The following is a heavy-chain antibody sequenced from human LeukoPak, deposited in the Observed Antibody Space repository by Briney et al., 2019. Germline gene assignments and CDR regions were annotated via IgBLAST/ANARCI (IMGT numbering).Heavy chain of an antibody. Sequence: ASVKVSCKASGYTFTGYYMHWVRQAPGQGLEWVGWINPKSGGTNYAQKFQGRVTMTSDTSITTVYMELSRLRSGDTAVYYCARRVFSGWGYYFDYWGQGTLDTVSS. J-gene: IGHJ4*02. V-gene: IGHV1-2*02. D-gene: IGHD6-19*01. CDR2: INPKSGGT. CDR3: ARRVFSGWGYYFDY. CDR1: GYTFTGYY.